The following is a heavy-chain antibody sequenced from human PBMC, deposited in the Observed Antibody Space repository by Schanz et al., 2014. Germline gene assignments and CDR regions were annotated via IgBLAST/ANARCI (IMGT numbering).Heavy chain of an antibody. D-gene: IGHD4-17*01. J-gene: IGHJ3*02. CDR2: IWYDGNNK. CDR3: AKDPHRDYGGKPQAFDI. V-gene: IGHV3-33*06. CDR1: GVTSDDYG. Sequence: VQLVESGGCLVQPGRSLRLSCVVSGVTSDDYGMHWVRQVPGKGLEWVAVIWYDGNNKYYADSVKGRFTISRDNSKNTLYLQMNSLRAEDTALYYCAKDPHRDYGGKPQAFDIWGQGTMVTVSS.